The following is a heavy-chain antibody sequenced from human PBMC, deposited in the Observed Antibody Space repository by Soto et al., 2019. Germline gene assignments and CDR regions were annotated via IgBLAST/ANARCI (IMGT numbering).Heavy chain of an antibody. CDR1: GYTFSNFW. D-gene: IGHD6-13*01. V-gene: IGHV5-51*01. J-gene: IGHJ4*02. CDR2: IYPGDHET. Sequence: GESLKIPCQSSGYTFSNFWIGWVRQLPGKGLEWMGIIYPGDHETRYSPSFHGKVTISADRSINTAYLQWNRLEASDTAFYFCARSPRSSPYFDYWGQGALVTVSS. CDR3: ARSPRSSPYFDY.